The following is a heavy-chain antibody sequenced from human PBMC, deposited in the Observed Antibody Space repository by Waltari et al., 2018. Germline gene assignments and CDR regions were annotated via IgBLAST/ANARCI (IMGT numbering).Heavy chain of an antibody. CDR3: ARVPIFDWLVSGFDL. J-gene: IGHJ5*02. Sequence: QVHLVQSGGEVQKPGASVKVSCKASGYSFTDYYIHWVRQAPEQGLEWMGWINPNSGATNYAQKLQDRVTVTRDTSSSTAYMELSSLTSGDTAVYYCARVPIFDWLVSGFDLWGQGTLVTVSS. CDR1: GYSFTDYY. D-gene: IGHD3-9*01. CDR2: INPNSGAT. V-gene: IGHV1-2*02.